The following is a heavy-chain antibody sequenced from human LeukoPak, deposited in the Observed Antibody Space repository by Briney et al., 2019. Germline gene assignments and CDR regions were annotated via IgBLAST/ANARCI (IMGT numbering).Heavy chain of an antibody. V-gene: IGHV3-33*01. J-gene: IGHJ4*02. D-gene: IGHD2-15*01. Sequence: GGSLRLSCAASGFTFSSYGMHWVRQAPGKWLEWVAVIWYDGSNKYYADSVKGRFTISRDNSKNTLYQQMNSLRAEDTAVYYCARVGVGGDYFDYWGQGTLVTVSS. CDR2: IWYDGSNK. CDR3: ARVGVGGDYFDY. CDR1: GFTFSSYG.